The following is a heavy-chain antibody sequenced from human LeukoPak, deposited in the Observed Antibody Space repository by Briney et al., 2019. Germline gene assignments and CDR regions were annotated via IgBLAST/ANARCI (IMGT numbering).Heavy chain of an antibody. V-gene: IGHV3-11*01. CDR1: GFTSSDYY. D-gene: IGHD3-3*01. CDR2: ISSSGSTI. CDR3: ASGLDYDFWSGYRQFDY. Sequence: PGGSLRLSCAASGFTSSDYYMSWIRQAPGKGLEWVSYISSSGSTIYYADSVKGRFTISRDNAKNSLYLQMNSLRAEDTAVYYCASGLDYDFWSGYRQFDYWGQGTLVTVSS. J-gene: IGHJ4*02.